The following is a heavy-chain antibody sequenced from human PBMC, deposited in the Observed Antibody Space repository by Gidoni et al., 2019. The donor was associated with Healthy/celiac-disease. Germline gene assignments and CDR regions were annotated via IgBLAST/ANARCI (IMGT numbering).Heavy chain of an antibody. J-gene: IGHJ4*02. V-gene: IGHV4-61*02. D-gene: IGHD6-6*01. CDR2: IYTSGST. Sequence: QVQLQESGPGLVKPSQTLSLTCTVSGGSISSGSYYWSWIRQPAGKGLEWIGRIYTSGSTNYNPSLKSRVTISVDTSKNQFSLKLSSVTAADTAVYYCARAYSSSSGWRYWGQGTLVTVSS. CDR1: GGSISSGSYY. CDR3: ARAYSSSSGWRY.